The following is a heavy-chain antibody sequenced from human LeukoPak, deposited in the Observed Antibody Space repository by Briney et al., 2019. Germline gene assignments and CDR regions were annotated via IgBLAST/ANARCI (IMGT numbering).Heavy chain of an antibody. V-gene: IGHV1-2*02. J-gene: IGHJ4*02. Sequence: ASVKVSFKASGYSFTAFYIHWVRQAPGQGLEWMGWIHPRRGDTNYQGRVTMTRDASINTAYLDLSSLRSDDTAVYYCARDGDYGTGSYYRGCIDSWGQGTPVTVSP. CDR1: GYSFTAFY. D-gene: IGHD3-10*01. CDR3: ARDGDYGTGSYYRGCIDS. CDR2: IHPRRGDT.